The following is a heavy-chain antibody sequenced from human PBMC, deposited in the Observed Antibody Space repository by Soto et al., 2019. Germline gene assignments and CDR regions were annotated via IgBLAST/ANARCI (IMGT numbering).Heavy chain of an antibody. D-gene: IGHD3-10*01. CDR2: IKPKSGGT. J-gene: IGHJ6*01. CDR3: ARAHVLYSSGSGELRGDIYGYDYGMDV. CDR1: GYSFTEFN. V-gene: IGHV1-2*02. Sequence: APVKVSCKGSGYSFTEFNMHWVRQAPGHGPEWMGWIKPKSGGTDYSKKFQGRVTITRDASINTAYMEVSGLRFDDTAIYYSARAHVLYSSGSGELRGDIYGYDYGMDVWGQGTTVTLSA.